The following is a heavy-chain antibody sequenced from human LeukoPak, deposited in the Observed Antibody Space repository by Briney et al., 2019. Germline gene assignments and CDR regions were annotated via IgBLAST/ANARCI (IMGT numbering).Heavy chain of an antibody. D-gene: IGHD6-19*01. CDR3: AKGGSGWYYYCDY. V-gene: IGHV3-23*01. Sequence: GGSLRLSCAASGFTFSSYAMSWVRQAPGKGLEWASAISGSGGSTYYADSVKGRFTISRDNSKNTLYLQMNSLRAEDTAVYYCAKGGSGWYYYCDYWGQGTLVIVSS. CDR1: GFTFSSYA. J-gene: IGHJ4*02. CDR2: ISGSGGST.